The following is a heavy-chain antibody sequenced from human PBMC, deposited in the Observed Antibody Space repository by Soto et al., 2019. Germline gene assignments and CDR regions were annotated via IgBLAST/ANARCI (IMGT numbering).Heavy chain of an antibody. CDR1: GGSISSGGYS. Sequence: SETLSLTCAVSGGSISSGGYSWTWIRQPPGKGLEWIGYIYHSGSTYYNPSLKSRVTISVDRSKNQFSLKLSSMTAADTAVYYCATAPGPYWGQGTLVTVS. CDR3: ATAPGPY. J-gene: IGHJ4*02. V-gene: IGHV4-30-2*01. CDR2: IYHSGST.